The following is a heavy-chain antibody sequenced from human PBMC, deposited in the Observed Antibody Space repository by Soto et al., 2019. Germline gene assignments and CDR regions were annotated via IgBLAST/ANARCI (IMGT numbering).Heavy chain of an antibody. V-gene: IGHV3-23*01. Sequence: EVQLLESGGGLVQPGGSLRLSCAASGFTFSTYAMNWVRQAPGKGLEWVSGISGSGDSTYYADSVKGRFTVSRDNSKTTLNRKWNSLGGEDTAVFTGPKEGSRAGGLATWGRGPWVTV. CDR3: PKEGSRAGGLAT. J-gene: IGHJ5*02. D-gene: IGHD3-10*01. CDR1: GFTFSTYA. CDR2: ISGSGDST.